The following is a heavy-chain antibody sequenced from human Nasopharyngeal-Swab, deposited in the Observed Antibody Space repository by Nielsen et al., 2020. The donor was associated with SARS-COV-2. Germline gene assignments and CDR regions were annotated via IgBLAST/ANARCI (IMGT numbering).Heavy chain of an antibody. J-gene: IGHJ6*02. CDR3: ARDLTTVTASPGGYYYGMDV. Sequence: ASVKVSCKASRYTFTSYYMHWVRQAPGQGLEWMGIINPSGGSTSYAQRFQGRVTMTRDTSPSTVYMELSSLRSEDTAVYYCARDLTTVTASPGGYYYGMDVWGQGTTVTVSS. V-gene: IGHV1-46*01. CDR2: INPSGGST. D-gene: IGHD4-11*01. CDR1: RYTFTSYY.